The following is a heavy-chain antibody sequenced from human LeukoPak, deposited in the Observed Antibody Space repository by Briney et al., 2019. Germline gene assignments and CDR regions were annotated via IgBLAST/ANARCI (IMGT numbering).Heavy chain of an antibody. CDR3: ARGQRSSWSAEYFQH. V-gene: IGHV1-69*13. CDR1: GGTFSNYD. D-gene: IGHD6-13*01. CDR2: IIPIFRTA. Sequence: GASVKVSCKASGGTFSNYDISWVRQALGQGLEWMGGIIPIFRTANYAQKFQGRVTITADESTSTAYMELSSLRSEDTAVYYCARGQRSSWSAEYFQHWGQGTLVTVSS. J-gene: IGHJ1*01.